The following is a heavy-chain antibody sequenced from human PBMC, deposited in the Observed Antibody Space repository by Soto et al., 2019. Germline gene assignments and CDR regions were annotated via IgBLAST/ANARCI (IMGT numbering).Heavy chain of an antibody. J-gene: IGHJ4*02. CDR3: KKVGWLYDFWSVRLHFDL. CDR1: GFIFDDFV. CDR2: ISWNSDRI. D-gene: IGHD3-3*01. Sequence: EAQLVESGGGFVQPGRSLRLSCAGSGFIFDDFVMHWVRQAPGKGLEWVSGISWNSDRIGYADSVKGRFTITRDKDKNSLYLQMNCLRVENTALYSCKKVGWLYDFWSVRLHFDLWGQGTLVTVSS. V-gene: IGHV3-9*01.